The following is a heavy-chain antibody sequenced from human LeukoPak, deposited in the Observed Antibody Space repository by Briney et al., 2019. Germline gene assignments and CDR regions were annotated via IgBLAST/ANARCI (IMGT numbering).Heavy chain of an antibody. V-gene: IGHV4-59*08. CDR3: ARSAIDAFDI. CDR2: IYNSGST. J-gene: IGHJ3*02. Sequence: NPSETLSLTCTVPGGSISSYYWSWIRQPPGKGLECIGYIYNSGSTNYNPSLKSRVSISVDTSKNQFSLKLSSVTAADTAVYYCARSAIDAFDIWGQGTMVTVSS. D-gene: IGHD6-25*01. CDR1: GGSISSYY.